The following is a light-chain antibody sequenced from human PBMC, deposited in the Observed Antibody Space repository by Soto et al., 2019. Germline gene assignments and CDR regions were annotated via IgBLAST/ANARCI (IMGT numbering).Light chain of an antibody. CDR3: QHYNSYAEA. CDR2: KAS. J-gene: IGKJ1*01. Sequence: DIQLTQSPSFLSPSVGDRVTITCRASQTISSWLAWYQQKPGKAPKLLIYKASTLKSGVPSRFSGSGSGTEFTLTISSLQPDDFATYYCQHYNSYAEACGQGTRWIS. CDR1: QTISSW. V-gene: IGKV1-5*03.